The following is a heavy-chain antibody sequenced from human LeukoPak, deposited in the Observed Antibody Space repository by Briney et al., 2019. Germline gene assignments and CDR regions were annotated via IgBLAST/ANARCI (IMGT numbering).Heavy chain of an antibody. D-gene: IGHD2-15*01. J-gene: IGHJ4*02. V-gene: IGHV3-23*01. Sequence: GSLRLSCAASGFTFSSYGMSWVRQAPGKGLEWVSAISGSGGSTYYADSVKGRFTISRDNSKNTLYLQMNSLRAEDTAVYYCARDCSGGSCLDYWGQGTLVTVSS. CDR2: ISGSGGST. CDR1: GFTFSSYG. CDR3: ARDCSGGSCLDY.